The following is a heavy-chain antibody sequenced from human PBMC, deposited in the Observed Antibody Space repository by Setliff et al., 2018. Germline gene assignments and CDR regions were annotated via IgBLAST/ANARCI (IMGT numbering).Heavy chain of an antibody. Sequence: ASVKVSCKASGYTFTSYGFSWVRQAPGQGLEWMGWISVYNGKTKYAQKFQGRVTMTRDTSTSTVYMELSSLRSEDTAVYYCARGFSESLTPYFDYWGQGTTVTVSS. CDR1: GYTFTSYG. CDR2: ISVYNGKT. V-gene: IGHV1-18*01. D-gene: IGHD2-15*01. J-gene: IGHJ4*03. CDR3: ARGFSESLTPYFDY.